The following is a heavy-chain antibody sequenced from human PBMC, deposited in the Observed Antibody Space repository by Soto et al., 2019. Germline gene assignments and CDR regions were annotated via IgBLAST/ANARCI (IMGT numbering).Heavy chain of an antibody. D-gene: IGHD6-19*01. CDR3: ARELPGAGIPN. Sequence: QVQLVQSGAEVKKPGSSVKVSCRASGVTFSNNGFSWVRQAPGQGLEWMGAIIPIYGRVNYAQRFQGRITITADESTATTYMDLSSLRSEDTAVYYCARELPGAGIPNWGQGTLVTVSS. J-gene: IGHJ4*02. CDR2: IIPIYGRV. CDR1: GVTFSNNG. V-gene: IGHV1-69*01.